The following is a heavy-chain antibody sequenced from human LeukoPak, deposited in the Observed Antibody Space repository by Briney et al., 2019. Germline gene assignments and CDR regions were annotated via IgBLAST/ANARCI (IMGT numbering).Heavy chain of an antibody. J-gene: IGHJ3*02. CDR2: INWNGGST. V-gene: IGHV3-20*04. Sequence: GGSLRLSCAASGFTFYNYGMSWVRQAPGKGLEWVSGINWNGGSTVYADSVKGRFTISRDNAKNSLYLQMNSLRAEDTALYYCARIDTYYYDSSGYYSAFDIWGQGTIVTVSS. CDR1: GFTFYNYG. CDR3: ARIDTYYYDSSGYYSAFDI. D-gene: IGHD3-22*01.